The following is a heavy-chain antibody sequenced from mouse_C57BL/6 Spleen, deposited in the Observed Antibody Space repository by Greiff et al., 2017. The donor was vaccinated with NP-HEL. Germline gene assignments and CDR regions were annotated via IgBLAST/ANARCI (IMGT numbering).Heavy chain of an antibody. CDR1: GFTFSSYG. CDR3: ARQDYGSSTGYFDV. CDR2: ISSGGSYT. D-gene: IGHD1-1*01. J-gene: IGHJ1*03. Sequence: EVQLQESGGDLVKPGGSLKLSCAASGFTFSSYGMSWVRQTPDKRLEWVATISSGGSYTYYPDSVKGRFTISRDNAKKTLYLQMSSLKSEDTAMYYCARQDYGSSTGYFDVWGTGTTVTVSS. V-gene: IGHV5-6*01.